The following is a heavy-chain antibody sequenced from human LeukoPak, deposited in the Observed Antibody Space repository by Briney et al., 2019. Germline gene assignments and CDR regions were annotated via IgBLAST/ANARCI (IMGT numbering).Heavy chain of an antibody. CDR1: GFTFSIYA. Sequence: PGGSLRLSCAASGFTFSIYAMSWVRQAPGKGLEWVSAISGSGGSTYYADSVKGRFTISRDNSKNTLYLQMNSLRAEDTAVYYCAKQKQQLPQGYYYYYMDVWGKGTTVTVSS. CDR3: AKQKQQLPQGYYYYYMDV. D-gene: IGHD6-13*01. J-gene: IGHJ6*03. CDR2: ISGSGGST. V-gene: IGHV3-23*01.